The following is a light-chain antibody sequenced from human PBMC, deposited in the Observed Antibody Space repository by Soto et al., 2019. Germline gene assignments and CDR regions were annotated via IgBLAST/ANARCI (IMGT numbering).Light chain of an antibody. V-gene: IGKV1-39*01. CDR3: QQTYSTPQP. J-gene: IGKJ5*01. Sequence: DIQMTQSPSSLSASVGDRVTITCRASQSISRHLNWYQQKPGKAPKLLINIASSLQRGVPSRFSGSGSGTDFTLTISDVQPEDFATYYCQQTYSTPQPFGQGTRLEIK. CDR1: QSISRH. CDR2: IAS.